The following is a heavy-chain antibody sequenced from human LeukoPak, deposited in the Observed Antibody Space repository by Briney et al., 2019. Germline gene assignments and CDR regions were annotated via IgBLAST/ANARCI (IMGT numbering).Heavy chain of an antibody. J-gene: IGHJ4*02. CDR2: VSGSDENK. Sequence: PGGSLRLSCAASGFTFSDYYMTWIRQAPGQRLEWISYVSGSDENKYYAGSVRGRFAISRDNAEKSLFLQMSNVRAEDTAVYYCARAGLGGHYIDYWGQGTLVTVSS. D-gene: IGHD2-15*01. V-gene: IGHV3-11*01. CDR3: ARAGLGGHYIDY. CDR1: GFTFSDYY.